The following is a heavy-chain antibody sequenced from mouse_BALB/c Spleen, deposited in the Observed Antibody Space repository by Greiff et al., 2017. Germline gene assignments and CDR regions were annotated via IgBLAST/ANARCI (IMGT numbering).Heavy chain of an antibody. J-gene: IGHJ1*01. CDR2: IYPGNGDT. D-gene: IGHD1-1*01. CDR3: AREDITTVVGYWYFDV. Sequence: QVQLQQPGAELVKPGASVKMSCKASGYTFTSYNMHWVKQTPGQGLEWIGAIYPGNGDTSYNQKFKGKATLTAAKSSSTAYMQLSSLTSEDSAVYYCAREDITTVVGYWYFDVWGAGTTVTVSS. V-gene: IGHV1-12*01. CDR1: GYTFTSYN.